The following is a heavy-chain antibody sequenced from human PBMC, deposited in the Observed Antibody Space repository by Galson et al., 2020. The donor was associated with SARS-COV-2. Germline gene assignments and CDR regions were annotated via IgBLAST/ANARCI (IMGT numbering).Heavy chain of an antibody. Sequence: ASVKVSCKASGYPFINYGITWVRQAPGQGLEWMGWISSFNGHTHYAQKFQGRLTMTTDTSTSTAYMELRGPTSDDTAVYYCAREITVPTSGLGWLDPWGQGSPVTVSS. CDR2: ISSFNGHT. J-gene: IGHJ5*02. CDR1: GYPFINYG. D-gene: IGHD4-17*01. CDR3: AREITVPTSGLGWLDP. V-gene: IGHV1-18*01.